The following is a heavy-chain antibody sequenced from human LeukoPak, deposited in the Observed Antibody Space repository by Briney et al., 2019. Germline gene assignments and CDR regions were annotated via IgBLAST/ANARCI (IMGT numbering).Heavy chain of an antibody. Sequence: GGSLRLSCAASGFTFSSYSMNWVRQAPGKGLEWLSYINSGIGIIHYADSVKGRFTISRDNAKNSLYLQMNSLRAEDTAVYYCAREGVVVAATRTYGFFDYWGQGTLVTVSS. J-gene: IGHJ4*02. CDR1: GFTFSSYS. D-gene: IGHD2-15*01. CDR3: AREGVVVAATRTYGFFDY. V-gene: IGHV3-48*04. CDR2: INSGIGII.